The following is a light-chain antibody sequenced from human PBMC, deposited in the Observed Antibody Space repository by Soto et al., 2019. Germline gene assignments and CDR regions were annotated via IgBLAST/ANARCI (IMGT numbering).Light chain of an antibody. CDR3: SSYAGSKGDV. CDR1: SSDIGGYNF. V-gene: IGLV2-8*01. Sequence: QSVLTQPPSASGSPGQSVTISCTGTSSDIGGYNFVSWYQQHPGKAPKLLIYEINKRPSGVPDRFSVSKSGNTASLTVSGLQAEDEADYYCSSYAGSKGDVFGTGTKLTVL. CDR2: EIN. J-gene: IGLJ1*01.